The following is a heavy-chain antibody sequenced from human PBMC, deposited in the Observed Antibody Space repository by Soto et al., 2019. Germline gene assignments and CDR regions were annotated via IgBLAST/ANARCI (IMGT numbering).Heavy chain of an antibody. CDR1: RYSFTSVG. CDR3: ARYSSRAIYRNGYSGEKYYSYGMAV. Sequence: GASVKVSCTASRYSFTSVGVSWVRQAPEQGPEWMGTIIIYNGNTRYAQQLQGRVTMTTEPSMSTAYMELRSLRSDDPAVYDCARYSSRAIYRNGYSGEKYYSYGMAVWGQGATVTVSS. D-gene: IGHD5-18*01. CDR2: IIIYNGNT. J-gene: IGHJ6*02. V-gene: IGHV1-18*04.